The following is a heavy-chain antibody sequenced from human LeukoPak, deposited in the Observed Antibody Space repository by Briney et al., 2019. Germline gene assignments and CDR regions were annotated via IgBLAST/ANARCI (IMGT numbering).Heavy chain of an antibody. CDR2: IIPIFGTA. CDR3: ARGTIAAARFDP. D-gene: IGHD6-13*01. Sequence: SVKVSCKASGGTFISYAISWVRQAPGQGLEWMGGIIPIFGTANYEQKFQGRVTITTDESTSTAYMELSSLRSEDTAVYYCARGTIAAARFDPWGQGTLVTVSS. V-gene: IGHV1-69*05. J-gene: IGHJ5*02. CDR1: GGTFISYA.